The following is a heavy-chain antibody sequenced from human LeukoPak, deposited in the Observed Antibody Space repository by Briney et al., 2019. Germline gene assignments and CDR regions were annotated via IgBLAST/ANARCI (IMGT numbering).Heavy chain of an antibody. J-gene: IGHJ6*02. Sequence: GGSLRLSCAASGFTFRSYSMNWVRQAPGKGLEWVSVIYSGGSIYYADSVKGRFTISRDNSKNTLYLQMNSLRAEDTAMYYCAREGNIGAMDVWGQGTTVTVFS. CDR2: IYSGGSI. CDR1: GFTFRSYS. CDR3: AREGNIGAMDV. D-gene: IGHD2/OR15-2a*01. V-gene: IGHV3-53*01.